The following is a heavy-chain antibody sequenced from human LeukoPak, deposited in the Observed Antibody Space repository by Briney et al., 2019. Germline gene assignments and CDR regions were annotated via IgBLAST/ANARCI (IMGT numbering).Heavy chain of an antibody. V-gene: IGHV1-2*02. Sequence: ASVKVSRKASGYTFTGYYMHWVRQAPGQGLEWMGWINPNSGGTNYAQKFQGRVTMTRDTSISTAYMELSRLRSDDTAVYYCARAIYGSGSYYPDYWGQGTLVTVSS. J-gene: IGHJ4*02. CDR1: GYTFTGYY. CDR2: INPNSGGT. CDR3: ARAIYGSGSYYPDY. D-gene: IGHD3-10*01.